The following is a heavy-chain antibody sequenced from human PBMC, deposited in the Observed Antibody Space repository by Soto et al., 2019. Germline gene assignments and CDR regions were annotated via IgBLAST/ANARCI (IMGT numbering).Heavy chain of an antibody. CDR1: GFTFRWFG. J-gene: IGHJ4*02. D-gene: IGHD3-10*01. V-gene: IGHV3-30*18. Sequence: LRLSCAGSGFTFRWFGMNWVRQAPGKGLEWVARISNDGSNEYYVDSVKGRFTISRDNSKNTLYLQMDSLRAEDTAVYYCAKGEVRGIIPSYFNYWGLGTLVTVSS. CDR3: AKGEVRGIIPSYFNY. CDR2: ISNDGSNE.